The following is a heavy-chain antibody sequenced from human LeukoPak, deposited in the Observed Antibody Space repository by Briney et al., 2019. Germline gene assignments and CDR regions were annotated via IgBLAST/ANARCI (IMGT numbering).Heavy chain of an antibody. CDR1: GGSFSNYY. J-gene: IGHJ5*02. V-gene: IGHV4-34*01. D-gene: IGHD3-22*01. CDR2: INQSGRT. CDR3: ANNYYDSRGTNWFDP. Sequence: SETLSLTCAVYGGSFSNYYWSWIRQSPGKGLEWIGEINQSGRTNFNPSLKSRVTMSVDTSKNEFSLKLSSVTAADTAVYYCANNYYDSRGTNWFDPWGQGTLVTVSS.